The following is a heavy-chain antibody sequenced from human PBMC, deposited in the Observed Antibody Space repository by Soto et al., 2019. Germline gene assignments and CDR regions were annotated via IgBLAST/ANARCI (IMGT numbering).Heavy chain of an antibody. CDR3: ARAVTEWSYGSALYTYAMDV. CDR1: GFTFRHG. Sequence: QVQLIQSGGGVVQPGGSLRLSCAASGFTFRHGIHWVRQAPGKGLEWLAFIPFDGDNKYYADSVTGRFTVSSDKSNNAVFLQMNSLRREDTAVYYCARAVTEWSYGSALYTYAMDVW. D-gene: IGHD3-10*01. V-gene: IGHV3-30-3*01. CDR2: IPFDGDNK. J-gene: IGHJ6*01.